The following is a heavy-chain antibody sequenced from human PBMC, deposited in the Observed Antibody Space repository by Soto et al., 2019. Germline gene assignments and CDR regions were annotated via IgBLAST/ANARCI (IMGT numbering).Heavy chain of an antibody. Sequence: QVQLQASGPGLVKPSQTLSLTCTVSGGSISSGGYYWSWIRKNPGKGLGWIGYIYYSGSTYYNPSLKSRVTISVDTSKNLFSLKLSSVTAADTAVYYCARVVGTVTYDFDYWGQGTLVTVSS. D-gene: IGHD4-17*01. J-gene: IGHJ4*02. V-gene: IGHV4-31*03. CDR2: IYYSGST. CDR3: ARVVGTVTYDFDY. CDR1: GGSISSGGYY.